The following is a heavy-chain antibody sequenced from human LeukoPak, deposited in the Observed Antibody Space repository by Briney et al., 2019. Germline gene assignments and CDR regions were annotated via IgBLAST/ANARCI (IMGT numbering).Heavy chain of an antibody. CDR3: ARPPDYLGVHLYYFDY. CDR2: IYPGDSDT. D-gene: IGHD3-16*01. CDR1: GYSFISYW. V-gene: IGHV5-51*01. Sequence: GESLKISCKGSGYSFISYWMGWVRQMPGKGLEWKGIIYPGDSDTRYSPSVQGHVTISADKSIMTAYLQWSSLKASDTAMYYCARPPDYLGVHLYYFDYWGQGTLVTVSS. J-gene: IGHJ4*02.